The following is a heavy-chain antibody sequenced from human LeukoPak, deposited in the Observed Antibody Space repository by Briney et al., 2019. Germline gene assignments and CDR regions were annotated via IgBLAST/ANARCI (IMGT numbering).Heavy chain of an antibody. Sequence: GGSLRLSCAASGFTFSDSGMHWVRQASGKGLEWVGHIRSKADSYATVYAASVKGRFTISRDESKNTLYLQMNSLKTEDTAVYYCTTEIVVVTLQESWGQGTLVTVSS. J-gene: IGHJ5*02. D-gene: IGHD2-21*02. V-gene: IGHV3-73*01. CDR1: GFTFSDSG. CDR2: IRSKADSYAT. CDR3: TTEIVVVTLQES.